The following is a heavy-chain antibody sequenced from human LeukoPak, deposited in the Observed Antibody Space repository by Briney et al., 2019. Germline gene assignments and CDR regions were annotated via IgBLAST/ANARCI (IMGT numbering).Heavy chain of an antibody. Sequence: GGSLRLSCAASGFTFSNAWMSWVRQAPGKGLESVSAISHSGGSTYYADSVKGRFTISRDNSKNTLYLQMNSLRPEDTAVYYCAKDSKRWKTYYYEAGSYYFDYWGQGTRVTVSS. CDR3: AKDSKRWKTYYYEAGSYYFDY. CDR1: GFTFSNAW. J-gene: IGHJ4*02. V-gene: IGHV3-23*01. CDR2: ISHSGGST. D-gene: IGHD3-10*01.